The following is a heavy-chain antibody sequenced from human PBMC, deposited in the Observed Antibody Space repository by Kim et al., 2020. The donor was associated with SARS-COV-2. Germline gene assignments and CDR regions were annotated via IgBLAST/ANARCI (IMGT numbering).Heavy chain of an antibody. D-gene: IGHD3-16*01. Sequence: TRYEQKFWGRVNVTRYKSTSTLYMELTSLRSEDTAVYYCAREGESLKHFDYWGQGTLVTVSS. V-gene: IGHV1-46*01. CDR2: T. J-gene: IGHJ4*02. CDR3: AREGESLKHFDY.